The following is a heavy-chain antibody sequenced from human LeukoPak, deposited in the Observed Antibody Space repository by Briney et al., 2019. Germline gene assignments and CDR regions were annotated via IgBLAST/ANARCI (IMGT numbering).Heavy chain of an antibody. D-gene: IGHD6-19*01. CDR3: ATSTPIAVAGG. J-gene: IGHJ4*02. CDR2: INPNSGGT. CDR1: AYTFTVYY. V-gene: IGHV1-2*02. Sequence: ASVTVSFTSSAYTFTVYYMHWVRQAPGQGIGWMGWINPNSGGTNYAQKFQGRVTMTRDTSISTAYMELSRLRSDDTAVYYCATSTPIAVAGGWGQGTLVTVSS.